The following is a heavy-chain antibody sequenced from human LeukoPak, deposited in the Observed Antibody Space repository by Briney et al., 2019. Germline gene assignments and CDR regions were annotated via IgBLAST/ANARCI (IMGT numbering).Heavy chain of an antibody. D-gene: IGHD6-19*01. CDR1: GVTFSSYA. Sequence: PGGSLRLSCAASGVTFSSYAMHWVRQAPGKGLEWVAVISYDGSNKYYADSVKGRFTISRDNSKNTLYLQMNSLRAEDTAVYYCARDFFSAVAGGFDYWGQGTLVTVSS. J-gene: IGHJ4*02. CDR2: ISYDGSNK. CDR3: ARDFFSAVAGGFDY. V-gene: IGHV3-30*01.